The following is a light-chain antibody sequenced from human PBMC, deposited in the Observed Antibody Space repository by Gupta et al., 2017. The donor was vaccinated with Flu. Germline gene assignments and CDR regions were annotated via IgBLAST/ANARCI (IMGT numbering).Light chain of an antibody. CDR2: RAS. Sequence: DIQMTQSPSTLSASVGDRVTITCRASQTLSGWLAWYQQKPGKAPSLLIYRASSLESGVPSRFSGSGSGTEFILTISSLQPDDSASYYCQQYYSYPYSFGQGTKLEIK. CDR1: QTLSGW. V-gene: IGKV1-5*03. CDR3: QQYYSYPYS. J-gene: IGKJ2*03.